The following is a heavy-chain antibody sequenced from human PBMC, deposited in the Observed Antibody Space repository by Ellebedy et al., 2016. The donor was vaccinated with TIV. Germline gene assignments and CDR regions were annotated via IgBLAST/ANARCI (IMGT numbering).Heavy chain of an antibody. CDR2: ISYDANKK. D-gene: IGHD6-19*01. CDR3: ARVAARDIGWFAEDFDY. Sequence: GESLKISCAASGFTFSGYAIHWVRQAPGKGLEWVAVISYDANKKYYADSVKGQFTISRDNSENTVYLQMNSLRPDDTAVYYCARVAARDIGWFAEDFDYWGQGTLVSVSS. CDR1: GFTFSGYA. V-gene: IGHV3-30*03. J-gene: IGHJ4*02.